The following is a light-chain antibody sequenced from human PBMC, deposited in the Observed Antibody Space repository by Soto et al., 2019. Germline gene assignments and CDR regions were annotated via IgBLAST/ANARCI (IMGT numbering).Light chain of an antibody. CDR2: EVS. V-gene: IGLV2-14*01. CDR1: SSDVGGYNY. Sequence: QSALTQPASVSGSPGQSITISCTGTSSDVGGYNYVSWYQQHPGKAPKLMIYEVSNRPSGVSNRFSGSKSGNTASLTISGLQDEDAADYCCSSYTTSSTRVFGGGTKLTVL. CDR3: SSYTTSSTRV. J-gene: IGLJ3*02.